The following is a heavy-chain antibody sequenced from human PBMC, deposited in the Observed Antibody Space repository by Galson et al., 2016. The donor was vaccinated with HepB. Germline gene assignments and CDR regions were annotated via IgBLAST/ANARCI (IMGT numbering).Heavy chain of an antibody. Sequence: SVKVSCKASGGTFSSDALSWVRQAPGQGLEWLGGIIPIFGTANYAQKFQDRVTITADESTSTVYMELSSLRSEDTAVYYCASDVFEYFQPWGQGTLVTVSS. D-gene: IGHD5/OR15-5a*01. V-gene: IGHV1-69*13. CDR3: ASDVFEYFQP. J-gene: IGHJ1*01. CDR1: GGTFSSDA. CDR2: IIPIFGTA.